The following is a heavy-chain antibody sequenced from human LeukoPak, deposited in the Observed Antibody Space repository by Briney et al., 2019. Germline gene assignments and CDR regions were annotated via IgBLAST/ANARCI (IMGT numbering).Heavy chain of an antibody. V-gene: IGHV3-30-3*02. CDR1: GGTFSTYA. Sequence: SCKASGGTFSTYAMHWVRQAPGKGLEWVAVISYDGNNKCYADSVKGRFTISRDNSKNTLYLRMNSLRSEDTAVYYCAKTVDTAMAIDYWGQGTLVTVSS. D-gene: IGHD5-18*01. CDR3: AKTVDTAMAIDY. CDR2: ISYDGNNK. J-gene: IGHJ4*02.